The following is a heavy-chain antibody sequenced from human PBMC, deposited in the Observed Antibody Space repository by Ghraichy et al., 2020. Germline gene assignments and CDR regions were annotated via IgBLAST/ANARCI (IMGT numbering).Heavy chain of an antibody. CDR3: ARSGGQLFEYYFDY. CDR2: INSDGSST. D-gene: IGHD3-10*01. V-gene: IGHV3-74*01. J-gene: IGHJ4*02. Sequence: GGSLRLSCAASGFTFSSYWMHWVRQAPGKGLVWVSRINSDGSSTSYADSVKGRFTISRDNAKNTLYLQMNSLRAEDTAVYYCARSGGQLFEYYFDYWGQGTLVTVSS. CDR1: GFTFSSYW.